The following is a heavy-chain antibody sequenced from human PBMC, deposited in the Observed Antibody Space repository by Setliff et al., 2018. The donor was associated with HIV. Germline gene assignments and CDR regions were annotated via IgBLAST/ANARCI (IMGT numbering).Heavy chain of an antibody. CDR1: GGTFSSYA. D-gene: IGHD3-10*01. J-gene: IGHJ1*01. V-gene: IGHV1-69*10. Sequence: ASVKVSCKASGGTFSSYAISWVRQAPGQGLEWMGGIIPILGIANYAQKLQGRVTMTTDTSTSTAYMELRSLRSDDTAVYYCARVVVRGVTFIAEYFQHWGQGTLVTVSS. CDR3: ARVVVRGVTFIAEYFQH. CDR2: IIPILGIA.